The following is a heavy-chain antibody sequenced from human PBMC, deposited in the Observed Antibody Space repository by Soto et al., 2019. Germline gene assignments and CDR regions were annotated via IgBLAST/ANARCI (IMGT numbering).Heavy chain of an antibody. V-gene: IGHV6-1*01. CDR1: FASESCNRSA. Sequence: VRLGSPISFASESCNRSAGSWSRQPPSRGLDSLGRTYYRSKWYNDYAVSVKSRITINPDTSKNQFSLQLNSVTPEDTAVYYCARGSSGWYFYYGMDVWGQGTTVTVSS. J-gene: IGHJ6*02. CDR3: ARGSSGWYFYYGMDV. D-gene: IGHD6-19*01. CDR2: TYYRSKWYN.